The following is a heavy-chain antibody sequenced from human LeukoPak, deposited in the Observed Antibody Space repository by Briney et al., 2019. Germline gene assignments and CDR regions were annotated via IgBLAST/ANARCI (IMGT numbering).Heavy chain of an antibody. CDR2: IYYSGST. V-gene: IGHV4-39*01. CDR3: ARVEGFYYYYMDV. Sequence: MASETLSLTCTVSGGSISTSSYYWGWIRQPPGKGLEWIGTIYYSGSTYYNPSLKSRVTISVDTSKNQFSLKLSSVTAADTAVYYCARVEGFYYYYMDVWGKGTTVTISS. CDR1: GGSISTSSYY. J-gene: IGHJ6*03.